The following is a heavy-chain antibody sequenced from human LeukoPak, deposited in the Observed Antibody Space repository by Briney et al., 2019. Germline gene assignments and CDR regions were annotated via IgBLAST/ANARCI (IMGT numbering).Heavy chain of an antibody. V-gene: IGHV1-18*01. CDR1: GYSFTNYG. D-gene: IGHD3-22*01. CDR3: ARDCDRSGYYCY. Sequence: ASVQVSCKASGYSFTNYGISWVRQAPGQGLEWMGWISAYNGNPNYAQKRQGRVTMTTDTSTSTAYMELRSLRSDDTAVYYCARDCDRSGYYCYWGQGTLVTVSS. CDR2: ISAYNGNP. J-gene: IGHJ4*02.